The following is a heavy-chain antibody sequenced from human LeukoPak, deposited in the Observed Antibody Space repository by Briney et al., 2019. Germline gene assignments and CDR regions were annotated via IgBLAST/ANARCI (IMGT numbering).Heavy chain of an antibody. D-gene: IGHD2-8*01. CDR2: ISSSSSYI. Sequence: GGSLRLSCGAAGCTFSSYSWNWVRQAPGKGLEGVSSISSSSSYIYYADSVKGGFTISRDNAKNSLYLQMNSLRAEDTAVYYCARVWEGYCTNGVCYTFDYWGQGTLVTVSS. V-gene: IGHV3-21*01. CDR1: GCTFSSYS. CDR3: ARVWEGYCTNGVCYTFDY. J-gene: IGHJ4*02.